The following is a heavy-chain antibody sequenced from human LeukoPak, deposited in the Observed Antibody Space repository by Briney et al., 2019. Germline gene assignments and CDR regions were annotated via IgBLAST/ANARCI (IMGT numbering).Heavy chain of an antibody. V-gene: IGHV3-23*01. CDR3: AKVSHYDFWSGYEYFDY. J-gene: IGHJ4*02. D-gene: IGHD3-3*01. Sequence: GGSLRLSCAASGFTFSSYAMSWVRQAPGKGLEWVSAISGSGGSTYYADSVKGRFTISRDNSKNTLYLQMNSLRAEDTAVYYCAKVSHYDFWSGYEYFDYWGQGTLVTVSS. CDR2: ISGSGGST. CDR1: GFTFSSYA.